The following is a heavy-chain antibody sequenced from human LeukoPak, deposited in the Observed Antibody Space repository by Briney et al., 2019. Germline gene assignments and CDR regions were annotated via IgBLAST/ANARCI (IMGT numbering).Heavy chain of an antibody. V-gene: IGHV4-4*07. CDR1: GGSISSYY. CDR2: INTSGST. CDR3: ARLQGDYSFGY. D-gene: IGHD4-11*01. Sequence: SETLSLTCTVSGGSISSYYWSWIRQPAGKGLEWIGRINTSGSTSYNPSLKSQVTISEDTSKNQFSLKLRSVTAADTAVYYCARLQGDYSFGYWGQGALVAVS. J-gene: IGHJ4*02.